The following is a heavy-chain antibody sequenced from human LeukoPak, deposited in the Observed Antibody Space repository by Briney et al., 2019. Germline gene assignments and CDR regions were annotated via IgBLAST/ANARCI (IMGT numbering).Heavy chain of an antibody. Sequence: SETLSLTCAVYGGSFSGYYWSWIRQPPGKGLEWIGEINHSGSTNYNPSLKSRVTISVDTSKNQFSLKLSSVTAADTAVYYCARQRTYCSSTSCYRKTYFDYWGQGTLVTVSS. CDR1: GGSFSGYY. CDR2: INHSGST. D-gene: IGHD2-2*02. J-gene: IGHJ4*02. CDR3: ARQRTYCSSTSCYRKTYFDY. V-gene: IGHV4-34*01.